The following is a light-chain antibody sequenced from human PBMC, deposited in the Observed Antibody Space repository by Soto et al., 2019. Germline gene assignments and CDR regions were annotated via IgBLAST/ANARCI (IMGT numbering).Light chain of an antibody. CDR2: SNN. CDR1: SSNIGSNT. CDR3: AAWDDSLNGSPVV. J-gene: IGLJ2*01. V-gene: IGLV1-44*01. Sequence: QSVLTQPPSASGTPGQRVTISCSGSSSNIGSNTVNWYQQLPGTAPKLLIYSNNQPPSGVPDRFSGSKSGTSASLAISGLQSEDEADYYCAAWDDSLNGSPVVFGGGTKLTVL.